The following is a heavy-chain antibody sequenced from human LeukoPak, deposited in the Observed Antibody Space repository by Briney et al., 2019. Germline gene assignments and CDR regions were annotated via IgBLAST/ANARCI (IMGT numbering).Heavy chain of an antibody. J-gene: IGHJ4*02. Sequence: ASQTLSLTCTVSGVSISYATYQWTWIRQSAGKGLEWIGLISKSGTTNYNPSHKSRVTISIDTTKNQFSLKLTSVTAADTAVYYCARLLGPLDYVWGSSRSKWGQGPLVTVSS. V-gene: IGHV4-61*02. CDR2: ISKSGTT. D-gene: IGHD3-16*02. CDR3: ARLLGPLDYVWGSSRSK. CDR1: GVSISYATYQ.